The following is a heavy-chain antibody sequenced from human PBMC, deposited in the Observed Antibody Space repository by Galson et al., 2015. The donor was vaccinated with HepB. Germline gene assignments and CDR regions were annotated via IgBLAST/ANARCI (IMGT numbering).Heavy chain of an antibody. CDR2: IYSGGST. J-gene: IGHJ4*02. Sequence: SLRLSCAASGFTVSSYYMSWVRQAPGKGLEWVSVIYSGGSTYYADSVKGRFTISRDNSKNTLYLQMNSLRAADTAVYYCARDIRCNGDSCYSYLDSWGQGTLVTVSS. CDR3: ARDIRCNGDSCYSYLDS. V-gene: IGHV3-53*05. D-gene: IGHD2-15*01. CDR1: GFTVSSYY.